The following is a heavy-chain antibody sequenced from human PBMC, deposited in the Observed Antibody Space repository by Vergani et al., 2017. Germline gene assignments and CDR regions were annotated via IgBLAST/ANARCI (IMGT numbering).Heavy chain of an antibody. CDR2: ISCNSGSI. D-gene: IGHD3-3*01. CDR3: AKDHYDFWSGYPNLSPFDL. Sequence: EVQLVESRGGLVQPGRSLRLSCAASGFTFDDYAMHWVRQAPGKGLEWVSGISCNSGSIGYADSVKGRFTISRDNAKNSLYLQMNSLRAEDTALYYCAKDHYDFWSGYPNLSPFDLWGRGTLVTVSS. J-gene: IGHJ2*01. CDR1: GFTFDDYA. V-gene: IGHV3-9*01.